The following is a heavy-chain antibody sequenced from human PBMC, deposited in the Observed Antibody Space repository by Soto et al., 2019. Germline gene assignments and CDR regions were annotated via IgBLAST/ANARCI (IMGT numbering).Heavy chain of an antibody. CDR3: ARAEYSSSSGISDYGMDV. CDR2: IYHSGST. Sequence: PSETLSLTCAVSGGSISSSNWWSCVRQPPGKGLEWIGEIYHSGSTNYNPSLKSRVTISVDKSKNQFSLKLSSVTAADTAVYYCARAEYSSSSGISDYGMDVWGQGTTVTVSS. V-gene: IGHV4-4*02. D-gene: IGHD6-6*01. J-gene: IGHJ6*02. CDR1: GGSISSSNW.